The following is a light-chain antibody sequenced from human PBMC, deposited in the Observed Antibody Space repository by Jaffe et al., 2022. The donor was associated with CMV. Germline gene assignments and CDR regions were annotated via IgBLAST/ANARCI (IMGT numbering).Light chain of an antibody. CDR1: SSNIGGNS. V-gene: IGLV1-44*01. J-gene: IGLJ3*02. CDR3: AAWDGSLSGWV. Sequence: QSVLTQPPSVSGTPGQRVTISCFGSSSNIGGNSVNWFQQLPGTAPTVLIYKSDQRPSGVPDRFSGSKSGTSGSLAISGLQSEDEADYYCAAWDGSLSGWVFGGGTRLTLL. CDR2: KSD.